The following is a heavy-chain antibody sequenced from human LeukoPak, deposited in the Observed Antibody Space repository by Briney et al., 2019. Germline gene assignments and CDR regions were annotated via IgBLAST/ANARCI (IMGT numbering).Heavy chain of an antibody. J-gene: IGHJ4*02. CDR1: GFTFSSYW. V-gene: IGHV3-7*03. CDR3: ARDGFGTGSN. CDR2: INHNGNVN. D-gene: IGHD3-16*01. Sequence: GSLRLSCAASGFTFSSYWMNWARQAPGKGLEWVASINHNGNVNYYVDSVKGRFTISRDNAKNSLHLQMNTLRADDTAVYYCARDGFGTGSNWGQGTLVTVSS.